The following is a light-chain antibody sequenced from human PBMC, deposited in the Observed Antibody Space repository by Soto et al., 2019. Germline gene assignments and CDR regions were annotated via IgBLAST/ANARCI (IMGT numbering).Light chain of an antibody. V-gene: IGKV3-20*01. CDR3: KHDDTSSPSVP. CDR1: ESYSSDY. CDR2: GAS. J-gene: IGKJ3*01. Sequence: SESYSSDYLVWYQQKPGQAPRLLIYGASRRATGIPDRFSGSGSGTDFIHTISRLAPEDFAVYYCKHDDTSSPSVPFGHGTKVDIK.